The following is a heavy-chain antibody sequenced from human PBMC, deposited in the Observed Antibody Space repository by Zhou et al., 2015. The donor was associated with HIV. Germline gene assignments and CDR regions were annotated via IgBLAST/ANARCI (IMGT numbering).Heavy chain of an antibody. J-gene: IGHJ6*02. CDR2: IIPIFGTA. CDR1: GGTFSSYA. D-gene: IGHD3-10*01. CDR3: ARDREITMVRGVMRSDYYYYGMDV. V-gene: IGHV1-69*01. Sequence: QVQLVQSGAEVKKPGSSVKVSCKASGGTFSSYAISWVRQAPGQGLEWMGGIIPIFGTANYAQKFQGRVTITADESTSTAYMELSSLRSEDTAVYYCARDREITMVRGVMRSDYYYYGMDVWGQGTTVTVSS.